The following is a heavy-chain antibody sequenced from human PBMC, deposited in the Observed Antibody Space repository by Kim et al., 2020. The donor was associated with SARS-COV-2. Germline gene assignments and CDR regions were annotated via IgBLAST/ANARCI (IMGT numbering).Heavy chain of an antibody. CDR3: ARQWGTAIYLELRY. Sequence: ADSVKGRFTISRDTSKNTLYLQMNSLRAEDTAVYYCARQWGTAIYLELRYWGQGTLVTVSS. J-gene: IGHJ4*02. V-gene: IGHV3-33*01. D-gene: IGHD5-18*01.